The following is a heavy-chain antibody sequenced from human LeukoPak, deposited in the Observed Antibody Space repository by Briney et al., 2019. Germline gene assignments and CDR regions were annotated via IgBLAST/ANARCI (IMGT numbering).Heavy chain of an antibody. V-gene: IGHV4-59*12. CDR2: IYYSGST. J-gene: IGHJ4*02. Sequence: SETLSLTCTVSGGSISSYYWSWIRQPPGKGLEWIGYIYYSGSTNYNPSLKSRVTISVDKSKNQLSLKLISVTAADTAVYYCARDVGTALVTGDYWGQGTLVTVSS. CDR1: GGSISSYY. D-gene: IGHD5-18*01. CDR3: ARDVGTALVTGDY.